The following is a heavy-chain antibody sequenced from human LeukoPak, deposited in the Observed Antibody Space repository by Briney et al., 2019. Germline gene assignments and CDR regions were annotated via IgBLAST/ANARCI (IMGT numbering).Heavy chain of an antibody. CDR3: ARERLIAGATVFDY. V-gene: IGHV4-59*11. CDR1: GDSISRHY. Sequence: PSETLSLTCTVSGDSISRHYWSWIRQPPGQGLEWIGCIYCSGSTSYNPSLKSRVTISVDTSNNQFSLKLTSMTAADTAVYFCARERLIAGATVFDYWGQGTLVTVSS. CDR2: IYCSGST. J-gene: IGHJ4*02. D-gene: IGHD1-26*01.